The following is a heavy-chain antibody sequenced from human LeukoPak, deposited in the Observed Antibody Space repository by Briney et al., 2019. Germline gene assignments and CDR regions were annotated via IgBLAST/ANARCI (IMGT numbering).Heavy chain of an antibody. J-gene: IGHJ4*02. D-gene: IGHD6-6*01. CDR3: ARQRASLVEYYFDY. Sequence: SETLSLTCTVSGGSISSYYWSWIRQPPGKGLEWIGYIYYSGSTNHNPSLKSRVTISVDTSKNQVSLKLSSVTAADTAVYYCARQRASLVEYYFDYWGQGTLVTVSS. V-gene: IGHV4-59*08. CDR1: GGSISSYY. CDR2: IYYSGST.